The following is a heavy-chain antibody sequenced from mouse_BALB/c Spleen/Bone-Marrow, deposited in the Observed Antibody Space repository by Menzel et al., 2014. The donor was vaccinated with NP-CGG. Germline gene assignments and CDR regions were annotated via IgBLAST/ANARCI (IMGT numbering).Heavy chain of an antibody. D-gene: IGHD2-10*01. J-gene: IGHJ3*01. CDR1: GFTFSDYY. CDR3: ASTYYGNPFAY. V-gene: IGHV5-12*02. Sequence: EVKLVESGGGLVQPGGSLKLSCATSGFTFSDYYMYWVRRTPEKRLEWVAYISNGGGSTYYPDTVKGRFTISRGNAKNTLYLQMSRLKSEDTAMYYCASTYYGNPFAYWGQGTLVTVSA. CDR2: ISNGGGST.